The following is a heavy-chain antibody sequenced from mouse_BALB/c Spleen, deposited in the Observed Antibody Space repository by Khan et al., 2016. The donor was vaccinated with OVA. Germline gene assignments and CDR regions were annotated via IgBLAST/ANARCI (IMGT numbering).Heavy chain of an antibody. D-gene: IGHD2-4*01. J-gene: IGHJ3*01. Sequence: QVQLKESGPGLVAPSQSLSITCTVSGFSLDKYSVHWIRQSPGKGLEWLGVIWSAGSTDYNAAFISRLTITKDYSGGKVIFKVSSLQPKDTAIYYCARRGYDYGRGALFAYWGQGTLVTVSA. CDR2: IWSAGST. CDR3: ARRGYDYGRGALFAY. CDR1: GFSLDKYS. V-gene: IGHV2-2*02.